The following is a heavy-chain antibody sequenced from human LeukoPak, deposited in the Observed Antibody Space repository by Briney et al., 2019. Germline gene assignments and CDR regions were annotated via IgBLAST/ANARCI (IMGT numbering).Heavy chain of an antibody. J-gene: IGHJ5*02. V-gene: IGHV3-48*01. CDR1: GFTFSSYD. Sequence: GGSLRLSCAASGFTFSSYDMNWNRQAPGKGLEWVSYISISSSTIYYTDSVKGRFTISRDNAKNSLYLQMNSLRADDTAIYYCARGPPLFDPWGQGNLVTVSS. CDR3: ARGPPLFDP. CDR2: ISISSSTI.